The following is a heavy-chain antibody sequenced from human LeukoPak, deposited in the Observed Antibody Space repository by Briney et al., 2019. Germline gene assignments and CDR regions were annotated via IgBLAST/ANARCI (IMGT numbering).Heavy chain of an antibody. D-gene: IGHD3-3*01. CDR2: ISGSGSNT. CDR1: GFTFNNYG. V-gene: IGHV3-23*01. Sequence: GGSLRLSCAASGFTFNNYGMSWVRQAPGKGLEWVSAISGSGSNTYYADSVKGRFTISRDNSKNTLYLQMNSLRAEDTAVYYCARLAYDFWSGLDYWGQGTLVTVSS. J-gene: IGHJ4*02. CDR3: ARLAYDFWSGLDY.